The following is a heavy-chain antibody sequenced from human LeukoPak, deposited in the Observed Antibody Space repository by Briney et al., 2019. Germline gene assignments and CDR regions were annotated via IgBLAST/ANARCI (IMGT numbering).Heavy chain of an antibody. CDR2: INPSGGST. CDR1: GYTFTSYY. Sequence: ASVKVSCKASGYTFTSYYMHWVRQAPGQGLEWMGIINPSGGSTSYAQKFQGRVTMTRDMSTSTVYMELSSLRSEDTAVYYCARDNDILTGYFSSFDYWGQGTLVTVSS. V-gene: IGHV1-46*01. J-gene: IGHJ4*02. CDR3: ARDNDILTGYFSSFDY. D-gene: IGHD3-9*01.